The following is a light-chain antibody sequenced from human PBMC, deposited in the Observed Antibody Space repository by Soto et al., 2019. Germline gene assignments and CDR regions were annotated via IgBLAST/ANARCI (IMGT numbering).Light chain of an antibody. CDR2: SNN. V-gene: IGLV1-44*01. J-gene: IGLJ2*01. CDR3: AAWDDSLNGPV. CDR1: SSNIGSNT. Sequence: QSVLTQPPSASGTPGQRVTISCSGSSSNIGSNTVNWYQQLPGTAPKLLIYSNNQRPSGVPDRSSDSKSGTSASLAISGLQSEDEADYYCAAWDDSLNGPVFGGGTKVTVL.